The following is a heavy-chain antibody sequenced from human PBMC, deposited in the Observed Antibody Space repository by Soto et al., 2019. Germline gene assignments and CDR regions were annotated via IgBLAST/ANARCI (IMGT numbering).Heavy chain of an antibody. Sequence: QVQLQESGPGLVKPSETLSLTCTVSGGSVNSGSYYWSWIRQPPGKGLEWIGYIYFSGTTSYNPSHKSRLTISLATSKTQFSLKMTAVTAADTAVYYCASGSSSFDCWGQGTLVTVSS. V-gene: IGHV4-61*01. D-gene: IGHD6-13*01. CDR1: GGSVNSGSYY. CDR3: ASGSSSFDC. CDR2: IYFSGTT. J-gene: IGHJ4*02.